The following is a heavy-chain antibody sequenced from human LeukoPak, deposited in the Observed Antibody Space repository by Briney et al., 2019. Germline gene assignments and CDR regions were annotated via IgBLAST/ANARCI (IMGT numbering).Heavy chain of an antibody. Sequence: SETLSLTCAVYGGSFSGYYWSWIRQPPGKGLEWIGEINHSGSTNYNPSLKSRVTISVDTSKNQFSLKLSSVTAADTAVYYCARTGGSYFYGMDVWGQGTTDTVSS. D-gene: IGHD1-26*01. CDR2: INHSGST. V-gene: IGHV4-34*01. J-gene: IGHJ6*02. CDR3: ARTGGSYFYGMDV. CDR1: GGSFSGYY.